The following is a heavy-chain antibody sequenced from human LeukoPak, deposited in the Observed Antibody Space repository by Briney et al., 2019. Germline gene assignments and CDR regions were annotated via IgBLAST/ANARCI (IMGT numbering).Heavy chain of an antibody. D-gene: IGHD6-13*01. V-gene: IGHV1-18*01. J-gene: IGHJ4*02. CDR1: GYTFTSYG. CDR2: ISAYNGNT. Sequence: ASVIVSCKASGYTFTSYGISWVRQAPGQGLEWMGWISAYNGNTNYAQKLQGRVTMTTDTSTSTAYMELRSLRSDDTAVYYCAREGYSSSSPEYYFDYWGQGTLVTVSS. CDR3: AREGYSSSSPEYYFDY.